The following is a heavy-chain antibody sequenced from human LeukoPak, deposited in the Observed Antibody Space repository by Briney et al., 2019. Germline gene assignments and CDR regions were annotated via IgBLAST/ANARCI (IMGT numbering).Heavy chain of an antibody. CDR1: GFTFNNYW. J-gene: IGHJ4*02. CDR3: ARIGYSSSCTDY. Sequence: HPGGSLRLSCAASGFTFNNYWMTWVRQAPGKGLEWVANIKQDGSQKYYVDSVKGRFTISRDNAKNSVYLQMNTLRAGDTGVYYCARIGYSSSCTDYWGQGTLVTVSS. V-gene: IGHV3-7*01. D-gene: IGHD2-2*01. CDR2: IKQDGSQK.